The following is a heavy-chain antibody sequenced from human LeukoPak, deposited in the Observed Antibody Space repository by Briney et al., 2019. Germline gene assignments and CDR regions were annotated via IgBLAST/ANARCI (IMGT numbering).Heavy chain of an antibody. CDR1: GFTFSSYA. Sequence: PGGSLRLSCAASGFTFSSYAMSWVRQAPGKGLEWVSGITNGGGSTYYADSVKGRFTISRDNSKNTLYLQMNSLRAEDTAVYYCAKDLGRATTVTPAADYWGQGTLVTDSS. CDR2: ITNGGGST. D-gene: IGHD4-17*01. V-gene: IGHV3-23*01. J-gene: IGHJ4*02. CDR3: AKDLGRATTVTPAADY.